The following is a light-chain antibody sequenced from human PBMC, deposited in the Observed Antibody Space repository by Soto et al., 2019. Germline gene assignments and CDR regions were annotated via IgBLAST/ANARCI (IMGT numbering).Light chain of an antibody. Sequence: QSALAQPASVSGSPGQSITISCTGTNSDVGGYDHVSWLQQHPGKAPRLMIYDVTNRPSGVPNRFSGSKTGNTASLIISGLQAEDEADYYCSSFTRSGTLAFGGGTKLTVL. J-gene: IGLJ2*01. V-gene: IGLV2-14*01. CDR2: DVT. CDR1: NSDVGGYDH. CDR3: SSFTRSGTLA.